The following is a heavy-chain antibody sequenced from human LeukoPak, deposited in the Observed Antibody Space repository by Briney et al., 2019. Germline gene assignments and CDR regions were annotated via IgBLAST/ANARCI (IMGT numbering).Heavy chain of an antibody. J-gene: IGHJ4*02. CDR3: ARDQYDYTWGSYRPYFDS. D-gene: IGHD3-16*02. CDR2: ISPYNGNT. Sequence: ASVKVSCKASGYTFTSYGISWVRQAPGQGHEWMGSISPYNGNTKYTERLQGRVIMTTDTSTRTAYMELRSLRSDDTAVFYCARDQYDYTWGSYRPYFDSWGQGTLVTVSS. CDR1: GYTFTSYG. V-gene: IGHV1-18*04.